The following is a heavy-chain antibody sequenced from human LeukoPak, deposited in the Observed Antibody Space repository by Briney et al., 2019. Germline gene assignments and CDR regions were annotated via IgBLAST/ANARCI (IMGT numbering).Heavy chain of an antibody. CDR3: ARAGQFISARPISFDY. CDR2: IYYSGST. J-gene: IGHJ4*02. CDR1: GGSISNYY. D-gene: IGHD6-6*01. V-gene: IGHV4-59*01. Sequence: SETLSLTCTVPGGSISNYYWNWIRQPPGKGLEWIGYIYYSGSTNSNPSLKSRVTISVDTSKNQFSLKLSSVTAAGTAVYYCARAGQFISARPISFDYWGQGTLVTVSS.